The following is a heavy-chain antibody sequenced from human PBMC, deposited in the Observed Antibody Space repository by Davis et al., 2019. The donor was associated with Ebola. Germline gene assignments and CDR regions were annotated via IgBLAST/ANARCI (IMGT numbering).Heavy chain of an antibody. CDR2: ISGSGGST. CDR1: GFTFSSYA. Sequence: GESLKISCAASGFTFSSYAMSWVRQAPGKGLEWVSAISGSGGSTYYADSVKGRFTTSRDNSKNTLYLQMNSLRAEDTAVYYCAGRGSYRSFYYYGMDVWGQGTTVTVSS. CDR3: AGRGSYRSFYYYGMDV. J-gene: IGHJ6*02. D-gene: IGHD3-16*02. V-gene: IGHV3-23*01.